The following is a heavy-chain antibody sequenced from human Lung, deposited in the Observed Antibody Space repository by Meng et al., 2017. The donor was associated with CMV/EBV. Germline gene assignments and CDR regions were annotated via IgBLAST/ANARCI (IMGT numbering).Heavy chain of an antibody. CDR2: ISDDGNYK. J-gene: IGHJ4*02. D-gene: IGHD2-8*01. V-gene: IGHV3-30-3*01. CDR1: RFMFSSYA. CDR3: ARGGVLLVYVIGYY. Sequence: GESLKISCAASRFMFSSYAMHWVRQAPGKGLEWVAVISDDGNYKYYTDSVKGRFTISRDNSKNTLYLQMNSLRAEDTAVYYCARGGVLLVYVIGYYWGQGXLVTVSS.